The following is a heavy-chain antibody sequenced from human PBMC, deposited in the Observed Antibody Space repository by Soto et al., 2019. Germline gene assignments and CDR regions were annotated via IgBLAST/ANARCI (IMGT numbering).Heavy chain of an antibody. CDR1: GFTFSSYA. J-gene: IGHJ1*01. Sequence: GGSLRLSCAASGFTFSSYAMSWVRQAPGKGLEWVSAISGSGGSTYYADSVKGRFTISRDNSKNTLYLQMNSLRAEDTAVYYCAKDPNSSGWPSPLEYFQHWGQGTLVTVSS. CDR2: ISGSGGST. CDR3: AKDPNSSGWPSPLEYFQH. D-gene: IGHD6-19*01. V-gene: IGHV3-23*01.